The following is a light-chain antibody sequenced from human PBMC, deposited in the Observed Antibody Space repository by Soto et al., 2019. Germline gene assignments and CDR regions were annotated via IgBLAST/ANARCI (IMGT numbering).Light chain of an antibody. CDR2: EVS. V-gene: IGLV2-14*01. CDR3: SSYTNSATVV. J-gene: IGLJ3*02. CDR1: SSDVGNYKY. Sequence: QSALTQPASVSGSPGQSITISCTGTSSDVGNYKYVSWYQHHPGKAPKLMSYEVSNRPSGVSNRFSGSKSGNTASLTISGLQAEDEADYYCSSYTNSATVVFGGGTKLTVL.